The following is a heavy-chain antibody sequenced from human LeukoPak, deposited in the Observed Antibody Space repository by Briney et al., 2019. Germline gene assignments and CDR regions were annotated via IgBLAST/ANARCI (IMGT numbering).Heavy chain of an antibody. V-gene: IGHV3-21*01. D-gene: IGHD6-6*01. CDR2: ISSSSSYI. J-gene: IGHJ4*02. CDR1: GFTFSSYS. CDR3: ARGEGIAARPGDY. Sequence: GGSLRLPCAASGFTFSSYSMNWVRQAPGKGLEWVSSISSSSSYIYYADSVKGRFTISRDNAKNSLYLQMNSLRAEDTAVYYCARGEGIAARPGDYWGQGTLVTVSS.